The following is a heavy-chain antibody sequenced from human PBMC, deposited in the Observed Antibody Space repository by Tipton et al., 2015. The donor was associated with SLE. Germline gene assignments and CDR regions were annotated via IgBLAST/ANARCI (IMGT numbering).Heavy chain of an antibody. V-gene: IGHV4-34*01. CDR2: INHSGST. J-gene: IGHJ4*02. CDR3: ARLSYSGSS. CDR1: GGSFSGYY. D-gene: IGHD1-26*01. Sequence: LRLSCAVYGGSFSGYYWSWIRQPPGKGLEWIGEINHSGSTNYNPSLKSRVTISVDTSKNQFSLKLSSVTAADTAVYYCARLSYSGSSWGQGTLVTVSS.